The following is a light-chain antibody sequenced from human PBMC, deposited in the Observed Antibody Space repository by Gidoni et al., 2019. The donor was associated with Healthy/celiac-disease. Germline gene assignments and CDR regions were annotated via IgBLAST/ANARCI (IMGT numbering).Light chain of an antibody. CDR1: QTVSIY. V-gene: IGKV3-11*01. CDR2: DAS. Sequence: EIVLTQSPATLSLSPGERATLSCRASQTVSIYLACYQQKPGQAPRLLISDASNRATGIPARFSGSGSGTDFTLTISSLEPEDFAVYYCQQRSNWPRLTFGGGTKVEIK. CDR3: QQRSNWPRLT. J-gene: IGKJ4*01.